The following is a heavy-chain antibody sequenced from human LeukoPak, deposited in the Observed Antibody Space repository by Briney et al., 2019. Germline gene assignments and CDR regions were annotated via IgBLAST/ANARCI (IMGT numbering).Heavy chain of an antibody. CDR3: ASLYCSSTSCYKGSFDP. V-gene: IGHV3-30*02. Sequence: GGSLRLSCAASGFTFSSYGVHWVRQAPGKGLEWVAFIRYDGSNKYYADSVKGRFTISRDNSKNTLYLQMNSLRAEDTAVYYCASLYCSSTSCYKGSFDPWGQGTLVTVSS. CDR2: IRYDGSNK. D-gene: IGHD2-2*02. CDR1: GFTFSSYG. J-gene: IGHJ5*02.